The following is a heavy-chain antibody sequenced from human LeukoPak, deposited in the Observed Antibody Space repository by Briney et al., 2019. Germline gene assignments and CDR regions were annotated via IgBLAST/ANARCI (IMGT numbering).Heavy chain of an antibody. V-gene: IGHV3-23*01. Sequence: GGSLRLSCAASGFTFSSYAMRWVRQAPGKGLEWVSAISGSGGSTYYADSVKGRFTISRDNSKNTLYLQMNSLRAEDTAVYYCAKRDYYDSSGYLVDYWGQGTLVTVSS. CDR2: ISGSGGST. CDR3: AKRDYYDSSGYLVDY. CDR1: GFTFSSYA. J-gene: IGHJ4*02. D-gene: IGHD3-22*01.